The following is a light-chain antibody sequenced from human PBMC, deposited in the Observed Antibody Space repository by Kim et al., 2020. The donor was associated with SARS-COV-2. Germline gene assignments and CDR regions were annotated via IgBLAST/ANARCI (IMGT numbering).Light chain of an antibody. CDR2: RSN. Sequence: QTAPLTCTGNNNKVGNQGAAWLQQHQGHPPKLLSYRSNNRPSGISERFSASRSGDTASLTITGLQPEDETDYYCSAWDSSLNVWVFGGGTQLTVL. V-gene: IGLV10-54*04. J-gene: IGLJ3*02. CDR3: SAWDSSLNVWV. CDR1: NNKVGNQG.